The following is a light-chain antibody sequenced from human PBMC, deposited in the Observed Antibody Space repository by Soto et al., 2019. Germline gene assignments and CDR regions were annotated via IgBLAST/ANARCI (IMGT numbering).Light chain of an antibody. Sequence: EIVLTQSPGTLSLSPGERATLSCRASQSVSSSHLAWYQQKPGQAPRLLIYGASIRATGIPDRFSGSGSGADFTHTISRLEPEDLAVYYCQQYGSSPKTFGRGTKVEIK. V-gene: IGKV3-20*01. CDR2: GAS. J-gene: IGKJ1*01. CDR1: QSVSSSH. CDR3: QQYGSSPKT.